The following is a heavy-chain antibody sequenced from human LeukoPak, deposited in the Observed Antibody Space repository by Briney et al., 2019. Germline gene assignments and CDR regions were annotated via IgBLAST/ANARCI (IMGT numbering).Heavy chain of an antibody. CDR3: ARGWVDPSPGSYYYYYMDV. D-gene: IGHD3-16*01. V-gene: IGHV1-69*01. CDR1: GGTFSSYA. CDR2: IIPIFGTA. J-gene: IGHJ6*03. Sequence: VASVKVSCKASGGTFSSYAISWVRQAPGQGLEWMGGIIPIFGTANYAQKFQGRVTITADESTSTAYMELSSLRSEDTAVYYCARGWVDPSPGSYYYYYMDVWGKGTTVTVSS.